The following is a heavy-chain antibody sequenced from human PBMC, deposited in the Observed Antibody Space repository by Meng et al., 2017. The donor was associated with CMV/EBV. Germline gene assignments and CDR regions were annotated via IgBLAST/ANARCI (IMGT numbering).Heavy chain of an antibody. CDR3: ARESGGYCSSTSCPIDY. CDR2: IIPIFGTA. Sequence: SVKVSCKASGGTFSSYAISWVRQAPGQGLEWMGGIIPIFGTANYAQKSQGRVTITTDESTSTAYMELSSLRSEDTAVYYCARESGGYCSSTSCPIDYWGQGTLVTVSS. J-gene: IGHJ4*02. V-gene: IGHV1-69*05. D-gene: IGHD2-2*01. CDR1: GGTFSSYA.